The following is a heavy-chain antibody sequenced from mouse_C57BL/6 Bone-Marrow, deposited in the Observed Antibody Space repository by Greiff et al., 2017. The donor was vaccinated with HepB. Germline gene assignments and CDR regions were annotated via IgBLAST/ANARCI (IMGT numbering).Heavy chain of an antibody. J-gene: IGHJ4*01. D-gene: IGHD2-4*01. CDR3: TVYDYDGDCYAMDY. V-gene: IGHV6-3*01. CDR2: IRLKSDNYAT. Sequence: EVQLEESGGGLVQPGGSMKLSCVASGFTFSNYWMNWVRQSPEKGLEWVAQIRLKSDNYATHYAESVKGRFTISRDDSKSSVYLQMNNLRAEDTGMYYCTVYDYDGDCYAMDYWGQGTSVTVSS. CDR1: GFTFSNYW.